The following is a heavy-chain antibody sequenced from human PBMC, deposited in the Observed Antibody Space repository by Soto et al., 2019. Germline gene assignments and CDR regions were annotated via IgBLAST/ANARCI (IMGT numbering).Heavy chain of an antibody. CDR2: INTKTGHR. D-gene: IGHD3-22*01. CDR3: ARDRLRGYDSSGFYS. J-gene: IGHJ4*02. V-gene: IGHV1-18*01. Sequence: ASVKVSCKASGYSFSYYGINWVRQAPGQGLEWMGWINTKTGHRNYAQKFEDRLTMTTATSANTVYMELKRLRSDDTAVYYCARDRLRGYDSSGFYSWGQGTPVTVSS. CDR1: GYSFSYYG.